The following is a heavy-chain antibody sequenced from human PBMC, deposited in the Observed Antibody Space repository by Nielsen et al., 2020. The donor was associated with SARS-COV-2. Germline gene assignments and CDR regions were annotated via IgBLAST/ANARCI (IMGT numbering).Heavy chain of an antibody. CDR2: IYYSGST. CDR1: GGSISSGDYY. V-gene: IGHV4-30-4*01. J-gene: IGHJ4*02. D-gene: IGHD3-10*01. Sequence: SETLSLTCTVSGGSISSGDYYWSWIRQPPGKGLEWVGNIYYSGSTYYNPSLKSRVTISVDTSKSQISLKLTSVTAADTAVYYCARRTTFYGSGTYFDFWGQGTLVTVSS. CDR3: ARRTTFYGSGTYFDF.